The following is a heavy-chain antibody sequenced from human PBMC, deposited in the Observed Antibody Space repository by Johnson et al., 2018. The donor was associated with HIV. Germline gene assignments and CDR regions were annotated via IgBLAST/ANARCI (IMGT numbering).Heavy chain of an antibody. J-gene: IGHJ3*02. CDR1: GFTFSSYW. CDR3: AREMGWLVLYYAVDI. V-gene: IGHV3-7*01. Sequence: VQLVESGGGLVQPGGSLRLSCAASGFTFSSYWISWVRQAPGKGLEWVANIKQDGSEKYYVDSVKGRFTISRDNSKNSLYLQMNSLRGEDTAVYYFAREMGWLVLYYAVDIWGQGTMGTGSS. D-gene: IGHD6-19*01. CDR2: IKQDGSEK.